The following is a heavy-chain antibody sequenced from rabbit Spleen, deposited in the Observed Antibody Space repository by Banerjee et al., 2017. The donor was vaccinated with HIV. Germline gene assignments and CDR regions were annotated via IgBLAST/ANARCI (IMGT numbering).Heavy chain of an antibody. V-gene: IGHV1S40*01. J-gene: IGHJ2*01. CDR3: ARNYVNAFDP. CDR2: IYTDSGSA. Sequence: QSLEESGGGLVQPEGSLALTCKASEFSFSSSDYICWVRQAPGKGLEWIGCIYTDSGSAYYASWAKGRFTISKTSSTTVTLQMTSLTAADTATYFCARNYVNAFDPWGPGTLVTVS. D-gene: IGHD1-1*01. CDR1: EFSFSSSDY.